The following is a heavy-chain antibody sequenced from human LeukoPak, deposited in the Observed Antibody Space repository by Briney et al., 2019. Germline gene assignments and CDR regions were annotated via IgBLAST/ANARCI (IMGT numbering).Heavy chain of an antibody. V-gene: IGHV3-30-3*01. CDR3: ARDGILPDY. CDR1: GLTFSSYA. Sequence: PGGSLRLSCAASGLTFSSYAMHWVRQAPGKGLEWVAVISYDGSNKYYADSVKGRFTISRDNSKNTLYLQMNSLRAEDTAVYYCARDGILPDYWGQGTLVTVSS. J-gene: IGHJ4*02. D-gene: IGHD2-2*01. CDR2: ISYDGSNK.